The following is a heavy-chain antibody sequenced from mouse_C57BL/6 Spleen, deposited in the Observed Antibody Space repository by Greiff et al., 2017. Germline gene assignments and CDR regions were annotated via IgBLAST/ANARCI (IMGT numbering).Heavy chain of an antibody. V-gene: IGHV5-9*01. CDR1: GFTFSSYT. Sequence: EVQLVESGGGLVKPGGSLKLSCAASGFTFSSYTMSWVRQTPEKRLEWVATISGGGGNTYYPDSVKGRFTISRDKAKNPLYLQMSSLRSEDTALYYCARHVDYGSGMDYWGQGTSVTVSS. J-gene: IGHJ4*01. D-gene: IGHD1-1*01. CDR3: ARHVDYGSGMDY. CDR2: ISGGGGNT.